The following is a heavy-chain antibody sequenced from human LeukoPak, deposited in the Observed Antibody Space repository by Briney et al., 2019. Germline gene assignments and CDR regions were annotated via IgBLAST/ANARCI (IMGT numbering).Heavy chain of an antibody. V-gene: IGHV1-18*01. Sequence: ASVKVSCKASGYTFTSYGITWVRQAPGQGLEWMGWTSTYDGNTKNAANLQGRVTMTTDTSTNTAYMELRSLRSDDTAVYYCARDGTTVVGATIPFDYWGQGTLVTVSS. CDR1: GYTFTSYG. D-gene: IGHD1-26*01. CDR3: ARDGTTVVGATIPFDY. CDR2: TSTYDGNT. J-gene: IGHJ4*02.